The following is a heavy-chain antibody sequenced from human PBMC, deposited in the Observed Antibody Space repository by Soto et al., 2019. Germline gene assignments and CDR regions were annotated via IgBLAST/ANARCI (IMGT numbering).Heavy chain of an antibody. CDR3: ARSRYFDWIHPSGTFDY. CDR2: IDWDDDK. Sequence: SGPTLVNPTQTLTLTCTFSGFSLSTSGMCVSWIRQPPGKALEWLALIDWDDDKYYSTSLKTRLTISKDTSKNQVVLTMTNMDPVDTATYYCARSRYFDWIHPSGTFDYWGQGTLVTVSS. D-gene: IGHD3-9*01. CDR1: GFSLSTSGMC. J-gene: IGHJ4*02. V-gene: IGHV2-70*01.